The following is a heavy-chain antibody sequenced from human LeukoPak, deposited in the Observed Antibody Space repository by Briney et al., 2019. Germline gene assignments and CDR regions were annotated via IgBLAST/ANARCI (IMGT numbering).Heavy chain of an antibody. CDR2: IKGDGNT. J-gene: IGHJ1*01. D-gene: IGHD3-22*01. Sequence: PGGSLRLSCSASGFTFSDYDMIWVRQAPGKGLVWVSRIKGDGNTNYADSVKGRFTISRDNAKNTVSLQMNSLRAEDTGVYYCARAPSEIGGYYPEYFRHWGQGTLVTVSS. V-gene: IGHV3-74*01. CDR1: GFTFSDYD. CDR3: ARAPSEIGGYYPEYFRH.